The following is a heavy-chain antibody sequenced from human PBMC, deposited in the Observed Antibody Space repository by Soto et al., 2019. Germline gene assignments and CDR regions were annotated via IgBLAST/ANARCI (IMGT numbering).Heavy chain of an antibody. D-gene: IGHD5-18*01. J-gene: IGHJ4*02. CDR3: AGPIRDTAMECGLDS. CDR2: IIPIFGTA. V-gene: IGHV1-69*13. CDR1: GGTFSSYA. Sequence: SVKVSCKASGGTFSSYAISWVRQAPGQGLEWMGGIIPIFGTANYAQKFQGRVTITADESTSTAYMELSSLRSEDTAVYYCAGPIRDTAMECGLDSWGQGTLVTVS.